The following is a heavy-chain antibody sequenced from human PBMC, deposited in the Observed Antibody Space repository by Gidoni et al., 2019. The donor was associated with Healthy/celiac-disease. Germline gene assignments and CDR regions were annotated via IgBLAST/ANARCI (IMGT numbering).Heavy chain of an antibody. V-gene: IGHV3-9*01. D-gene: IGHD3-22*01. CDR3: AKDADTDYYYYGMDV. CDR1: GFTFDDYA. CDR2: ISWNSGSI. J-gene: IGHJ6*02. Sequence: EVQLVESGGGLVQPGRSLRLSCAASGFTFDDYAMHWVRQAPGKGLEWVSGISWNSGSIGYADSVKGRFTISRDNAKNSLYLQMNSLRAEDTALYYCAKDADTDYYYYGMDVWGQGTTVTVSS.